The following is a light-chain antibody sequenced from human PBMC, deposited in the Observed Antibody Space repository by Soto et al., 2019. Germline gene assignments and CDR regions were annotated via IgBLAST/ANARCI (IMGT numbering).Light chain of an antibody. CDR1: QNINRR. V-gene: IGKV1-5*01. CDR3: QQRSNWPPIT. CDR2: DAS. J-gene: IGKJ5*01. Sequence: DIQMTQSPSTLSASVGDRVTITCRASQNINRRLAWYQQKSGKAPNLLIYDASSLESGVPARFSGGGSGTDFTLTISSLEPEDFAVYYCQQRSNWPPITFGQGTRLEIK.